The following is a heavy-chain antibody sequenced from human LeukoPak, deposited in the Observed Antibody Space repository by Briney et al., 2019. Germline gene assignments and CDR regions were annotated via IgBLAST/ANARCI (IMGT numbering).Heavy chain of an antibody. D-gene: IGHD3-10*01. V-gene: IGHV4-39*01. CDR1: GGSISSSSYY. CDR3: ASAALSITMVRGVIITLSWFDP. J-gene: IGHJ5*02. CDR2: IYYSGST. Sequence: PSETLSLTCTVPGGSISSSSYYWGWIRQPPGKGLEWLGSIYYSGSTYYTPSLKGLVTISVDPSKNQFSLKLSSVTAADTAVCYCASAALSITMVRGVIITLSWFDPWGQGTLVTVSS.